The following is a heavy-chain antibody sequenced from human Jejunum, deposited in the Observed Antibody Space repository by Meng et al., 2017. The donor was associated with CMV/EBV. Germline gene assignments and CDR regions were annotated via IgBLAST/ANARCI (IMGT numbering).Heavy chain of an antibody. CDR2: VHYAGMN. CDR1: SGSLSNDTYY. V-gene: IGHV4-39*01. CDR3: ARANSGFGGNFDY. Sequence: SSGSLSNDTYYWTWIRQPPGKELEWIGDVHYAGMNYYSPSLKSRVTISVDTSKNQFSLKLSSVTAADTAVYYCARANSGFGGNFDYWGQGTLVTVSS. D-gene: IGHD4-23*01. J-gene: IGHJ4*02.